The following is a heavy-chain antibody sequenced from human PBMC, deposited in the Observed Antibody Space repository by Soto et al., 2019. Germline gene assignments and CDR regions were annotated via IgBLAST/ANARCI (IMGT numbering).Heavy chain of an antibody. CDR1: GFTFSSYS. D-gene: IGHD5-18*01. CDR3: ARDLPTAMVFGDFYYYGMDV. CDR2: ISSSSSYI. Sequence: EVQLVESGGGMVKPGGSLRLSCAASGFTFSSYSMNWVRQAPGKGLEWVSSISSSSSYIYYADSVKGRFTISRDNAKNSLYLQMISLRAEDTAVYYCARDLPTAMVFGDFYYYGMDVWGQGTTVTVSS. J-gene: IGHJ6*02. V-gene: IGHV3-21*01.